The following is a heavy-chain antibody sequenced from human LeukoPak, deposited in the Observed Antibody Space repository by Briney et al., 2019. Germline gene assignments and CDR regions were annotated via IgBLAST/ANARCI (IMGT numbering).Heavy chain of an antibody. CDR3: ARGALVGVSFDY. D-gene: IGHD1-26*01. V-gene: IGHV4-39*07. CDR2: LYYSGST. Sequence: PSETLSLTCSVSGDSISSSTYYWGWIRQPPGKGLEWIGSLYYSGSTYYNPSLKSRVTISPDTSKNQISLKLSSVTAADTAVYYCARGALVGVSFDYWGQGTLVTVSS. J-gene: IGHJ4*02. CDR1: GDSISSSTYY.